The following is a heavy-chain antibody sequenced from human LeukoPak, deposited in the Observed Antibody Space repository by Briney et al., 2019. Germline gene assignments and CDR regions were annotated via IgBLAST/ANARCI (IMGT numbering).Heavy chain of an antibody. CDR1: GGSISSYY. J-gene: IGHJ6*02. D-gene: IGHD1-1*01. CDR3: ASYPFKTGTTPIYYGMDV. Sequence: SETLSLTCTVSGGSISSYYWSWIRQPPGKGLEWIGYIYYSGSTNYNPSLKSRVTISVDTSKNQFSLKLSSVTAADTAVYYCASYPFKTGTTPIYYGMDVWGQGTTVTVSS. V-gene: IGHV4-59*08. CDR2: IYYSGST.